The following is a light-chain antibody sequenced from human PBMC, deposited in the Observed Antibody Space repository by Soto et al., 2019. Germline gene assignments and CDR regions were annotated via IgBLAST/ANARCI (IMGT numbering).Light chain of an antibody. J-gene: IGLJ1*01. CDR3: SSYTSINTVV. CDR1: SSDVGGYNY. CDR2: EVS. Sequence: QSVMTQPASVSGSPGQSITISCTGTSSDVGGYNYVSWYQQHPGKAPKLMIYEVSNRPSGVSNRFSGAKSGNTASLTISGLQAEDEADYYCSSYTSINTVVYGPSTKGTVL. V-gene: IGLV2-14*01.